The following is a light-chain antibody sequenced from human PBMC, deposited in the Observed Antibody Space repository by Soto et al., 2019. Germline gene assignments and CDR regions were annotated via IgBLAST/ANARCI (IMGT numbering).Light chain of an antibody. CDR2: GAS. J-gene: IGKJ1*01. Sequence: EIVLAQSPGTLSLSPGERATLSCRASQSVSSNLAWYQQKPGQAPRLLIYGASTRATGIPARFSGSGSGTEFTLTISNLQTEDFAVYYCQQYNKWPRTFGQGTKVDIK. CDR3: QQYNKWPRT. V-gene: IGKV3-15*01. CDR1: QSVSSN.